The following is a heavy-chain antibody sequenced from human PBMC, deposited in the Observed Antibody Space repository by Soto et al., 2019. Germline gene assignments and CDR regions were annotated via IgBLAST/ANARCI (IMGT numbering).Heavy chain of an antibody. D-gene: IGHD5-12*01. CDR1: GFTFSSYG. CDR3: ARDAVGIVATGYYYYYYMHV. J-gene: IGHJ6*03. Sequence: QVQLVESGGGVVQPGRSLRLSCAASGFTFSSYGMHWVRQAPGKGLEWVAVIWYDGSNKYYADSVKGRFTISRDNSKNTLYLQMNSLRAEDMAVYYCARDAVGIVATGYYYYYYMHVWGKGTTVTVSS. CDR2: IWYDGSNK. V-gene: IGHV3-33*01.